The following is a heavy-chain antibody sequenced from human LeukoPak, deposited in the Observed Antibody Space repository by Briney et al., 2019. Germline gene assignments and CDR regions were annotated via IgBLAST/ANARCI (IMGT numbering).Heavy chain of an antibody. D-gene: IGHD2-2*01. J-gene: IGHJ6*03. Sequence: GGSLRLSCAASGFTFSNYEMNWVRQAPGKGLDWVAYISRGGRTVDYADSVKGRFTISRDSAKNTAYLQMNSLKTEDTAVYYCTRAALPAADYYYYMDVWGKGTTVTISS. CDR3: TRAALPAADYYYYMDV. CDR1: GFTFSNYE. V-gene: IGHV3-48*03. CDR2: ISRGGRTV.